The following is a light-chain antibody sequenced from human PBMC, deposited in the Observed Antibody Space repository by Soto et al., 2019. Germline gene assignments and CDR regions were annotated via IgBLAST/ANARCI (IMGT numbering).Light chain of an antibody. V-gene: IGKV3-20*01. J-gene: IGKJ2*01. Sequence: EIGLTQSPGTLSLSPGERATLSCRASQSVSSSYLAWYQQKPGQAPRLLIYGASSRATGIPDRFSGSGSGTDFTLTISRLAPEDSAMYYCQQYGSSPGTFGEGNKLEIK. CDR2: GAS. CDR1: QSVSSSY. CDR3: QQYGSSPGT.